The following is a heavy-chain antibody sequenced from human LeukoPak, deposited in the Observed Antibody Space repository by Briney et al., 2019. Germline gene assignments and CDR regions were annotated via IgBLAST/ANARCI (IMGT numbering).Heavy chain of an antibody. CDR2: LSSTGNT. CDR1: GFTVSRNY. V-gene: IGHV3-53*04. D-gene: IGHD3-3*01. J-gene: IGHJ3*02. Sequence: PGRSLRLSCAASGFTVSRNYMNWVRHAPGKGLEWVSLLSSTGNTSYADSVKGRFTISRHNSKNTLYLQVNSLRPEDTAMYYCARWRPIDAFDIWGQGTMVIVSS. CDR3: ARWRPIDAFDI.